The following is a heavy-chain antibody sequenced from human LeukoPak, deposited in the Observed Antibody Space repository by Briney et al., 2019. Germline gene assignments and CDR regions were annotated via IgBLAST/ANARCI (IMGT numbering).Heavy chain of an antibody. D-gene: IGHD3-3*01. J-gene: IGHJ6*03. V-gene: IGHV1-46*01. CDR2: INPSGGST. CDR1: GYTFTGYY. Sequence: ASVKVSCKASGYTFTGYYMHWVRQAPGQGLEWMGIINPSGGSTSYAQKFQGRVTMTRDTSTSTVYMELSSLRSEDTAVYYCARDPGSGYYRYYYYMDVWGKGTTVTVSS. CDR3: ARDPGSGYYRYYYYMDV.